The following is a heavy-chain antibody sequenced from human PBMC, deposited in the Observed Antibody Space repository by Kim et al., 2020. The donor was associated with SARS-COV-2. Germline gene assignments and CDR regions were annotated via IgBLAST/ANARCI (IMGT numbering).Heavy chain of an antibody. CDR3: LRRTDY. D-gene: IGHD3-3*01. CDR2: GSGENT. V-gene: IGHV3-23*01. J-gene: IGHJ4*02. Sequence: GSGENTDYADSANGRFTISSNKSKSTLSLQMSSLRAEDTAIYYCLRRTDYWGQGTLVTVSS.